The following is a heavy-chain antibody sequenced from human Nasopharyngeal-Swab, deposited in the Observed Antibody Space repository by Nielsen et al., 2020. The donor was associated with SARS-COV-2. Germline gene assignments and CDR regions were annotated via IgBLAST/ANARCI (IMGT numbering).Heavy chain of an antibody. J-gene: IGHJ6*03. CDR1: GGSISSYY. D-gene: IGHD5-12*01. Sequence: SETLSLTCTVSGGSISSYYWSWIRQPPGKGLEWIGYIYYSGSTKYNPSLKSRVTISVDTSKNQFSLNLNSVTAADTAVYYCAKQNSGYDYEVNYYYYYMDVWGQGTTVTVSS. CDR2: IYYSGST. CDR3: AKQNSGYDYEVNYYYYYMDV. V-gene: IGHV4-59*01.